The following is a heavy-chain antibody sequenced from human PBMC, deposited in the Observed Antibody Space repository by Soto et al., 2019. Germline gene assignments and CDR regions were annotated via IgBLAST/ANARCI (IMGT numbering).Heavy chain of an antibody. CDR2: ISAYNGNT. Sequence: QVQLVQSGAEVKKPGASVKVSCKASGYTFTSYGISWVRQAPGQGLEWMGWISAYNGNTNYAQKRQGRVTMITDTSTGTAYMELSSLRSDDTAVYYCARDLGELRPVYGMDVWGQGTTVTVSS. D-gene: IGHD1-26*01. CDR3: ARDLGELRPVYGMDV. J-gene: IGHJ6*02. V-gene: IGHV1-18*01. CDR1: GYTFTSYG.